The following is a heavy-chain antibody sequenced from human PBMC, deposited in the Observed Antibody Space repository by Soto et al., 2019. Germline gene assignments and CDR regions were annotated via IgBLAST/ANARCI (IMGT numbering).Heavy chain of an antibody. V-gene: IGHV1-69*13. D-gene: IGHD6-19*01. CDR1: GGSFSSYA. CDR2: IIPIFGTA. Sequence: EASLKVSCKASGGSFSSYAIRWVRQAPGQGLEWMGGIIPIFGTANYAQKFQGRVTITADESTSTAYMELSSLRSEDTAVYYCARGSSRQWPRKIYYYGMDVWGQGTTVTVSS. CDR3: ARGSSRQWPRKIYYYGMDV. J-gene: IGHJ6*02.